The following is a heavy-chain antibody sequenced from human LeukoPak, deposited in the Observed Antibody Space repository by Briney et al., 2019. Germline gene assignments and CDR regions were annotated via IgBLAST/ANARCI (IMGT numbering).Heavy chain of an antibody. CDR1: GYTFTSYA. D-gene: IGHD3-22*01. Sequence: ASVKVSCKASGYTFTSYAMHWVRQAPGQGLEWMGIINPSGGSTSYAQKFQGRVTMTRDTSTSTVYMELSSLRSEDTAVYYCASEYYDSSGSNEAFDYWGQGTLVTVSS. V-gene: IGHV1-46*01. J-gene: IGHJ4*02. CDR2: INPSGGST. CDR3: ASEYYDSSGSNEAFDY.